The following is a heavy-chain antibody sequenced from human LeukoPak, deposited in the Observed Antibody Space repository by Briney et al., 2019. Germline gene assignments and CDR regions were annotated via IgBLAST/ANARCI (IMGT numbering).Heavy chain of an antibody. D-gene: IGHD3-16*02. CDR2: ISHSGST. Sequence: SETLSLTCAVSGGSISSGGHSWSWIRQPPGKGLEWIGYISHSGSTYYNPSLKSRVTISVDTSKNQFSLKLSSVTAADTAVYYCARQNYDYVWGSYRDFDYWGQGTLVTVSS. CDR3: ARQNYDYVWGSYRDFDY. V-gene: IGHV4-30-2*01. CDR1: GGSISSGGHS. J-gene: IGHJ4*02.